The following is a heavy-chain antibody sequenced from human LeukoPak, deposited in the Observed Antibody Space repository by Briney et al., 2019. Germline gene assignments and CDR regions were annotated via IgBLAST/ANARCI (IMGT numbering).Heavy chain of an antibody. CDR1: GFTFSNYA. Sequence: GGSLRLSCAASGFTFSNYAMNWVRQAPGRGLEWVSAISGSGGSTYYADSVKGRFTISRDNSKNTLYLQMNSLRDEDTSVYYCARAVTVVTRGGLVFDYWGQGTLVTVSS. D-gene: IGHD2-21*02. J-gene: IGHJ4*02. V-gene: IGHV3-23*01. CDR2: ISGSGGST. CDR3: ARAVTVVTRGGLVFDY.